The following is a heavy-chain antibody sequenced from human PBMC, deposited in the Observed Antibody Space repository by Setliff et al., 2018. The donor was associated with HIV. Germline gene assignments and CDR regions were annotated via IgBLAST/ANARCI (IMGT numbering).Heavy chain of an antibody. CDR3: ARDIQAAGTGWFDP. D-gene: IGHD6-13*01. CDR1: GYSISSGYY. Sequence: SETLSLTCAVSGYSISSGYYWGWIRQPPGKGLEWIGSIYHSGSTYYNPSLKSRVTISLDTSKNQFTLKLSSVTAADTAVYYCARDIQAAGTGWFDPWGQGTLVTVSS. J-gene: IGHJ5*02. V-gene: IGHV4-38-2*01. CDR2: IYHSGST.